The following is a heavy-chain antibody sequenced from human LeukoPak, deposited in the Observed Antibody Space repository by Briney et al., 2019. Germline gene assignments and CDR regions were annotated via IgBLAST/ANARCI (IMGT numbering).Heavy chain of an antibody. CDR3: AKQSAGSAAWYSLHYDF. Sequence: GGSLRLSCAASGITLSSYAMTWVRQAPGRGLEWVSSVDGGGGGTYYADSVKGRFTISRDNSKDTLYLQMNGLRAEDTAVYFCAKQSAGSAAWYSLHYDFWGQGTLVTVSS. CDR2: VDGGGGGT. D-gene: IGHD6-13*01. CDR1: GITLSSYA. V-gene: IGHV3-23*01. J-gene: IGHJ4*02.